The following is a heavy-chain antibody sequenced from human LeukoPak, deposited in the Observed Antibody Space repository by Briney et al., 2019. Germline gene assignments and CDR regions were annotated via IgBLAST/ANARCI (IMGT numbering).Heavy chain of an antibody. CDR3: ARVGVDDYYDSSGHVPLIDY. D-gene: IGHD3-22*01. Sequence: ASVKVSYKASGYTSTSYEINWVRQATGQGLEWMGWMNPNIGNTGHAQKFQGRVNITTNTPISTAYMELSSLRSEDTAVYSCARVGVDDYYDSSGHVPLIDYWGQGTLVTVSS. CDR2: MNPNIGNT. V-gene: IGHV1-8*01. CDR1: GYTSTSYE. J-gene: IGHJ4*02.